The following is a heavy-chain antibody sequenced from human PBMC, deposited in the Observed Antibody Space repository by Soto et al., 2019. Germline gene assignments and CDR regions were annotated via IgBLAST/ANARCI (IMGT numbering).Heavy chain of an antibody. CDR1: GYTFTNYG. Sequence: ASVKVSCKASGYTFTNYGISWVRQAPGQGLEWMGWISANNRNTNYEQKLQGRVTMTTDTSTSTAYMELRSLRSDDTAVYYCARDRGSYALDYWGQGTQVTVSS. J-gene: IGHJ4*02. V-gene: IGHV1-18*01. D-gene: IGHD1-26*01. CDR2: ISANNRNT. CDR3: ARDRGSYALDY.